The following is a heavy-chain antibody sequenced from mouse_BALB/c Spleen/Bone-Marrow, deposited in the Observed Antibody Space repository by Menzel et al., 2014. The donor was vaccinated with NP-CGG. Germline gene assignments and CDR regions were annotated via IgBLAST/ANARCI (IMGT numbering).Heavy chain of an antibody. CDR2: IWAGGST. Sequence: VQRVESGPGLVTPSQRLSITCTVSGFSLTNYGVHWVRQPPGKGLEWLGVIWAGGSTNYNSALMSGLSISKDNSKSQVFLKMNSLQTDDTAMYYCARVASSAVGAMDYWGQGTSVTVSS. J-gene: IGHJ4*01. CDR1: GFSLTNYG. V-gene: IGHV2-9*02. CDR3: ARVASSAVGAMDY. D-gene: IGHD6-1*01.